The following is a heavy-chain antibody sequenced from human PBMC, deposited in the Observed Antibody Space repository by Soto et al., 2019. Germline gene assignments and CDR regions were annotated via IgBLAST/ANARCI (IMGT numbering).Heavy chain of an antibody. D-gene: IGHD3-10*01. V-gene: IGHV1-2*04. CDR2: INPNSGGT. Sequence: GASVKVSCKASGYTFTGYYMHWVRQAPGQGLEWMGWINPNSGGTNYAQKFQGWVTMTGDTSISTAYMELSRLRSDDTAVYYCARSGLYGSGSYYNVDYYYGMDVWGQGTTVTVSS. J-gene: IGHJ6*02. CDR1: GYTFTGYY. CDR3: ARSGLYGSGSYYNVDYYYGMDV.